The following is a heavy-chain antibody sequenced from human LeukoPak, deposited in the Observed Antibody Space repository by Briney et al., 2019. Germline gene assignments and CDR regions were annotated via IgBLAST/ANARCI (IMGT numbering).Heavy chain of an antibody. D-gene: IGHD3-22*01. V-gene: IGHV1-69*13. J-gene: IGHJ4*02. Sequence: SVKVSCKASGGTFSSYAISWLRQAPGQGLEWMGGIIPIFGTANYAQKFQGRVTITADESTSTAYMELSSLRSEDTAVYYCARDLRSYYDSSGYPGADWGQGTLVTVSS. CDR3: ARDLRSYYDSSGYPGAD. CDR2: IIPIFGTA. CDR1: GGTFSSYA.